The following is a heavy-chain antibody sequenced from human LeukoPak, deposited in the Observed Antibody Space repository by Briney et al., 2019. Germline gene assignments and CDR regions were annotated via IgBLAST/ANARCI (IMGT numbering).Heavy chain of an antibody. CDR1: GFTFSNYG. Sequence: GGSLRLSCAGSGFTFSNYGMHLVRQAPGKGLEWVALISYDGSNKYYADSVKGRITISRDNSKNTLYLQMNSLRAEDTAVYYCAQAGNAYNWNAVDRWGQGILVTVSS. V-gene: IGHV3-30*18. D-gene: IGHD1-20*01. CDR3: AQAGNAYNWNAVDR. J-gene: IGHJ4*02. CDR2: ISYDGSNK.